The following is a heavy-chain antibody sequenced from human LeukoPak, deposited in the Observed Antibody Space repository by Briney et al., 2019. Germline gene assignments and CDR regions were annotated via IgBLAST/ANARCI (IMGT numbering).Heavy chain of an antibody. CDR3: AREGRWLQPPMDY. Sequence: GGSLRLSCAASGFTFSSYGMHWVRQAPGKGLEWVAFIRYDGSNKYYADSVKGRFTISRDNAKNTLYLQMNSLRAEDTAVYYCAREGRWLQPPMDYWGQGTLVTVSS. V-gene: IGHV3-30*02. CDR2: IRYDGSNK. CDR1: GFTFSSYG. D-gene: IGHD5-24*01. J-gene: IGHJ4*02.